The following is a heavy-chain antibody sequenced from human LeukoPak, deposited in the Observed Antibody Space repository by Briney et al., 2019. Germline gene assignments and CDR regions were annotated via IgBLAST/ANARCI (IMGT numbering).Heavy chain of an antibody. CDR3: SRGRETSSWRYYYMDV. D-gene: IGHD6-13*01. V-gene: IGHV3-21*01. J-gene: IGHJ6*03. CDR1: GFTFSDYS. CDR2: ITSSSTYI. Sequence: GSLRLSCAVSGFTFSDYSMNWVRQAPGKGLEWVSSITSSSTYIYYADSVKGRFTISRDNAESSLFLQMSSLRAEDTAVYYCSRGRETSSWRYYYMDVWGKGTTVTVSS.